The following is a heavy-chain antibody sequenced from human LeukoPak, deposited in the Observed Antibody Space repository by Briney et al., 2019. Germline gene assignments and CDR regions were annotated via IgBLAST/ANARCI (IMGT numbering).Heavy chain of an antibody. CDR2: ISYDGSNK. D-gene: IGHD6-13*01. CDR3: ARMSSSRSYYYYYYMDV. J-gene: IGHJ6*03. CDR1: GFTFSSYA. Sequence: GGSLRLSCAASGFTFSSYAMHWVRQAPGKGLEWVAVISYDGSNKYYADSVKGRFTISRDNSKNTLYLQMNSLRAEDTAVYYCARMSSSRSYYYYYYMDVWGKGTTVTVSS. V-gene: IGHV3-30*04.